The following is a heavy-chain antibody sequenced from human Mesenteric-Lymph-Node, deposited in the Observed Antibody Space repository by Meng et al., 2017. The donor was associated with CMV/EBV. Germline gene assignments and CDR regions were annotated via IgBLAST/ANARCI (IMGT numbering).Heavy chain of an antibody. CDR3: ARAPSATYCSSADCYNDY. D-gene: IGHD2-2*02. CDR2: IYPDDSDT. Sequence: GESLKISCKGSGYIFNTYWIGWVRQMPGKGLEWMGIIYPDDSDTRYSPPFQGQVTISADRSGSTAYLQWSSLKASDTAIYYCARAPSATYCSSADCYNDYWSQGTLVTVSS. J-gene: IGHJ4*02. CDR1: GYIFNTYW. V-gene: IGHV5-51*01.